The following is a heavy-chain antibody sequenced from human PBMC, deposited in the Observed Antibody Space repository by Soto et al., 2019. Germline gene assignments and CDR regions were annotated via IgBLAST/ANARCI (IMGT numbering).Heavy chain of an antibody. CDR2: ISYIGSA. CDR3: GLYCSSASCKVDY. J-gene: IGHJ4*02. Sequence: QVHLQESGPGLVKPSETLSLTCTVSGGSISSYYWSWIRQPPGKGLEWIGYISYIGSANYNPSIKSRVTITGDTSNNQFSLKLTSVTAADTAVYFCGLYCSSASCKVDYWGQGTLVTVSS. V-gene: IGHV4-59*08. CDR1: GGSISSYY. D-gene: IGHD2-2*01.